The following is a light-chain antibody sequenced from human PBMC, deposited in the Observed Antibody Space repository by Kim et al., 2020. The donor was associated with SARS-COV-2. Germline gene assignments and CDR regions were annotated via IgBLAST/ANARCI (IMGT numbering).Light chain of an antibody. V-gene: IGLV3-1*01. CDR2: QDT. CDR1: KLGDKY. CDR3: QAWDSSAYV. J-gene: IGLJ1*01. Sequence: VCPGQTASLTCSGDKLGDKYAGWYRQKPGQSPLLVIYQDTKRPSGIPERFSGSNSGNTATLTISGTQAMDEADYYCQAWDSSAYVFGTGTKVTVL.